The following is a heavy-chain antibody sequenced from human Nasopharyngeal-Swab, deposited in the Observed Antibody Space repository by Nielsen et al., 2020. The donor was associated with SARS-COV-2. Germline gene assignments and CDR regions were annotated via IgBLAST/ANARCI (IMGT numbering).Heavy chain of an antibody. V-gene: IGHV4-34*01. CDR2: INHSGST. D-gene: IGHD4-17*01. CDR3: ARGRDYGDYVDYFDY. J-gene: IGHJ4*02. Sequence: WIRQPPGKGLEWIGEINHSGSTNYNPSLKSRVTISVDTSKNQFSPKLSSVTAADTAVYYCARGRDYGDYVDYFDYWGQGTLVTVSS.